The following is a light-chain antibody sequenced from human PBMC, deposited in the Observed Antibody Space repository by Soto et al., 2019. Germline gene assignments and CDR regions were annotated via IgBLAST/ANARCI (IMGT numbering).Light chain of an antibody. CDR1: QSVNSN. CDR3: QQYNNWPYT. CDR2: GAS. V-gene: IGKV3-15*01. J-gene: IGKJ2*01. Sequence: EIVMTQSPATLSVSPGERAALSCRASQSVNSNFAWYQQKPGQAPRLLIYGASTRATDIPARFSGSGSGTEFTLTISSLQSEDFADYYCQQYNNWPYTFGQGTKLEIK.